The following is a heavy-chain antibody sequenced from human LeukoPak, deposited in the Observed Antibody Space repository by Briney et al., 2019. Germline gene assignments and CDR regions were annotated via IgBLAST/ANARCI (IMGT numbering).Heavy chain of an antibody. CDR1: GFTVSSNS. V-gene: IGHV3-53*01. CDR2: IYSAGNT. D-gene: IGHD3-10*02. CDR3: AELGITMIGGV. Sequence: TGGSLRLSCTVSGFTVSSNSMSWVRQAPGKGLEWVSFIYSAGNTHYSDSVKGRFTISIDNSKNTLYLQMNSLRAEDTAVYYCAELGITMIGGVWGKGTTVTISS. J-gene: IGHJ6*04.